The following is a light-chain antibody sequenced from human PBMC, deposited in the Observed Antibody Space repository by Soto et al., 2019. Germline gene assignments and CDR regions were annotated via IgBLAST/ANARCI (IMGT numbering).Light chain of an antibody. J-gene: IGKJ2*01. Sequence: DIQMTQSPSSLSASVGDRVTITCRASQNIDTYLNWYHQKPGKAPKLLIYRASSLQSGVPSRFSGSGSGTDFTLTINSLQPEDFATYYCQQGYSTPRTLGQGTKLEIK. CDR2: RAS. CDR1: QNIDTY. CDR3: QQGYSTPRT. V-gene: IGKV1-39*01.